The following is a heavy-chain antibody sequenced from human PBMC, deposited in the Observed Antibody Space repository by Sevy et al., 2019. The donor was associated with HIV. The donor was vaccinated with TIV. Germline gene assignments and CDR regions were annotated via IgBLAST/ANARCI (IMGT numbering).Heavy chain of an antibody. CDR1: GFTFSSYS. D-gene: IGHD6-19*01. J-gene: IGHJ4*01. CDR3: ARPDLSGWYFDF. Sequence: GGSLRLSCVASGFTFSSYSMNWVRQAQGKGLEWVSYISSSSDSSRTLYYAASVKGRFSISGDNAKNSVHLEMTSLRVEDTAVYYCARPDLSGWYFDFWGHGTLVTVSS. CDR2: ISSSSDSSRTL. V-gene: IGHV3-48*01.